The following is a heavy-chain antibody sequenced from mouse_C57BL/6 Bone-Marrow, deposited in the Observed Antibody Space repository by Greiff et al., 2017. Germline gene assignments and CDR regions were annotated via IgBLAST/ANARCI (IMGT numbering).Heavy chain of an antibody. CDR1: GYTFTSYW. V-gene: IGHV1-61*01. CDR2: IYPSDSET. D-gene: IGHD1-1*01. J-gene: IGHJ2*01. CDR3: ARWTTVVAPYDD. Sequence: QVQLQQPGAELVRPGSSVKLSCKASGYTFTSYWMDWVKQRPGQGLEWIGNIYPSDSETHYNQKFKDKATLTVDKSSSTAYMQLSSRTSEDSAVYFYARWTTVVAPYDDWGQGTTLTVSS.